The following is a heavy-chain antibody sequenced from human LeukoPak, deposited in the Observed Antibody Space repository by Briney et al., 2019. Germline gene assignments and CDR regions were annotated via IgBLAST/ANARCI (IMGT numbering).Heavy chain of an antibody. CDR3: AREGYCSGGSCSDWYFDL. D-gene: IGHD2-15*01. J-gene: IGHJ2*01. Sequence: PGGSLRLSCAASRFTFSSYAMSWVRQAPGKGLEWVSTINGVGGNTYYADPVKGRFTISRDNSKNVLYLQMNSLRAEDTAIYYCAREGYCSGGSCSDWYFDLWGRGTLVTVSS. CDR2: INGVGGNT. V-gene: IGHV3-23*01. CDR1: RFTFSSYA.